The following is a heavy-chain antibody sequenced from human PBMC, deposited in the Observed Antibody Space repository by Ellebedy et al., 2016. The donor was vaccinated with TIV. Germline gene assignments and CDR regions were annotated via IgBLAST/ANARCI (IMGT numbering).Heavy chain of an antibody. CDR2: ISGSGGST. CDR1: GFTFSSYA. V-gene: IGHV3-23*01. Sequence: GGSLRLSCAASGFTFSSYAMSWVRQAPGKGLEWVSAISGSGGSTYYADSVKGRFTISRDNSKNTLYLQMNSLKTEDTAVYYCTTGIQLWLSNGYFDSWGQGTLVTVSS. CDR3: TTGIQLWLSNGYFDS. D-gene: IGHD5-18*01. J-gene: IGHJ4*02.